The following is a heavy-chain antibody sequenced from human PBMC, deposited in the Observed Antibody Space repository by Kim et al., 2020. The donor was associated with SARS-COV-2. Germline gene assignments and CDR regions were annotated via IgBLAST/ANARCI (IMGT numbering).Heavy chain of an antibody. CDR2: ISWNSGSI. J-gene: IGHJ5*02. V-gene: IGHV3-9*01. Sequence: GGSLRLSCAASGFTFGDYAMHWVRQAPGKGLEWVSGISWNSGSIDYADSVKGRFTISRDNAKNSLYLQMNSLRAEDTALYYCAKYQLTHYYGSGSFFDPWGQGTLVTVSS. CDR1: GFTFGDYA. D-gene: IGHD3-10*01. CDR3: AKYQLTHYYGSGSFFDP.